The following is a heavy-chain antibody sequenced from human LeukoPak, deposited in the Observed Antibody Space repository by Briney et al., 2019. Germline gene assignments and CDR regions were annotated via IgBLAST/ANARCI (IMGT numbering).Heavy chain of an antibody. CDR2: INHSVSA. CDR3: ARGLWRARWTMVQGVIELGPHYYMDV. J-gene: IGHJ6*03. D-gene: IGHD3-10*01. V-gene: IGHV4-34*01. CDR1: GGSFSGYY. Sequence: PSETLSLTCAVYGGSFSGYYWSWIRQPPRKGLEWIGEINHSVSANYNPSLKSRVTISVDTSKNQFSLKLSSVTAADTAVYYCARGLWRARWTMVQGVIELGPHYYMDVWGKGTTVTVSS.